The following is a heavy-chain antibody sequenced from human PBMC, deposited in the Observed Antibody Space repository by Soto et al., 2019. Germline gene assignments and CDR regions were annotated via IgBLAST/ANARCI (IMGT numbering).Heavy chain of an antibody. CDR3: GKGSDYVFKGVPFRKVQYYYYYMDV. J-gene: IGHJ6*03. CDR2: ISGSGDNK. D-gene: IGHD3-16*01. V-gene: IGHV3-23*01. CDR1: GFTFSNFA. Sequence: GGSLRLSCAASGFTFSNFAVSWVRQAPGKGLEWISGISGSGDNKADADSVKRRFTITRDNSKHTMYLQMDSLIGLDTSGYYPGKGSDYVFKGVPFRKVQYYYYYMDVWGKGTTVTVSS.